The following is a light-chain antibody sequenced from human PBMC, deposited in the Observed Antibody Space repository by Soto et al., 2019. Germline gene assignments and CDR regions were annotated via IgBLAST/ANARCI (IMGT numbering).Light chain of an antibody. J-gene: IGLJ3*02. CDR2: DNN. V-gene: IGLV1-51*01. Sequence: QSVLTQPPSVSAAPGQKVTISCSGSSSNIGNNYISWYQQLPGTAPKLLIYDNNKRPSGIPDRFSGSKSGTSATLGITGLQTGDEADYYCGTWDSSLNVWVFGGGTKVTVL. CDR3: GTWDSSLNVWV. CDR1: SSNIGNNY.